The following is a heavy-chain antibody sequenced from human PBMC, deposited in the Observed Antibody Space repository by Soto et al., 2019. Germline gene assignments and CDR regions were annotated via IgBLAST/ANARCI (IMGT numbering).Heavy chain of an antibody. CDR1: GYTFTSYD. D-gene: IGHD2-15*01. Sequence: QVQLVQSGAEVKKPGASVKVSCKASGYTFTSYDINWVRQATGQGLEWMGWMNPNSGNKGYAQKFEGRVTMTRNTARSTAYMELSRLRSEDTAVYYCARVRSLLVVAATYYYGMDVWGQGTTVTVSS. CDR3: ARVRSLLVVAATYYYGMDV. CDR2: MNPNSGNK. V-gene: IGHV1-8*01. J-gene: IGHJ6*02.